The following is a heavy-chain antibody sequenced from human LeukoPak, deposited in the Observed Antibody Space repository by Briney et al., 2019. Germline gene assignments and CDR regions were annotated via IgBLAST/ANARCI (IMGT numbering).Heavy chain of an antibody. Sequence: PGGSLRLSCVGSGFTFRSHAMSWVRQAPGKGLEWVANIKEDGSLKNYVDSVKGRFTISGDTAKNSVYLQMNSLRAEDTAVYYCVYSSGWLGGYWGQGSLVTVSS. CDR3: VYSSGWLGGY. V-gene: IGHV3-7*01. CDR2: IKEDGSLK. J-gene: IGHJ4*02. CDR1: GFTFRSHA. D-gene: IGHD6-19*01.